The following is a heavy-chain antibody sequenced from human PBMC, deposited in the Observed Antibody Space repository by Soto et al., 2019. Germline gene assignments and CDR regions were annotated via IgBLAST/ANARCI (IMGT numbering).Heavy chain of an antibody. D-gene: IGHD3-3*01. Sequence: SETLSLTCAVSGYSISSGYYWGWIRQPPGKGLEWIGNIYHTGITYYNPSLKSRVTISIDTSKNQFSLKLSSVTAADTAVYYCARDPGAYDFWSGYGPYGMDVWGQGTTVTVSS. CDR3: ARDPGAYDFWSGYGPYGMDV. V-gene: IGHV4-38-2*02. J-gene: IGHJ6*02. CDR2: IYHTGIT. CDR1: GYSISSGYY.